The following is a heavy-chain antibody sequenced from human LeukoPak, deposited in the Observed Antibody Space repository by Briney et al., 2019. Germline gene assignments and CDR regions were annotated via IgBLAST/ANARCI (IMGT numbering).Heavy chain of an antibody. Sequence: SETLSLTCTVSGGSISSSSYYWGWIRQPPGKGLEWIGYIYYSGSTYYNPSLKSRVTISVDTSKNQFSLKLSPVTAADTAVYYCARVNRYYNDSSGSDYWGQGTLVTVSS. V-gene: IGHV4-31*03. CDR1: GGSISSSSYY. CDR2: IYYSGST. CDR3: ARVNRYYNDSSGSDY. J-gene: IGHJ4*02. D-gene: IGHD3-22*01.